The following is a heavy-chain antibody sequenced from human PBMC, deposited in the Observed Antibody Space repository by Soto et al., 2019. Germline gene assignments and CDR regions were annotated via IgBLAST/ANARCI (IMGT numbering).Heavy chain of an antibody. Sequence: GESLKISCKSSGYSFTSYWIGWVRQMPGKGLEWRGVIYPGDSDTRYSPSFQSQVTVSADKSISTAYLQWSSLKASDTTMYCFARQNSDILTGTPTVWFDPWGQGTLVTVS. CDR1: GYSFTSYW. J-gene: IGHJ5*02. D-gene: IGHD3-9*01. CDR2: IYPGDSDT. CDR3: ARQNSDILTGTPTVWFDP. V-gene: IGHV5-51*01.